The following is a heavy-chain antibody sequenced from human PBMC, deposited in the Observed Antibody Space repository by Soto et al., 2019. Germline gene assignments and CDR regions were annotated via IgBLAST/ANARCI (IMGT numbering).Heavy chain of an antibody. CDR1: GGSISSYY. V-gene: IGHV4-4*07. CDR2: IYTSGST. D-gene: IGHD3-3*01. J-gene: IGHJ6*02. CDR3: ARDEETIFGVRGGYYYGMDV. Sequence: SETLSLTCTVSGGSISSYYWSWIRQPAGKGLEWIGRIYTSGSTNYNPSLKSRVTMSVDTSTNQFSLKLSSVTAADTAVYYCARDEETIFGVRGGYYYGMDVWGQGTTVTVSS.